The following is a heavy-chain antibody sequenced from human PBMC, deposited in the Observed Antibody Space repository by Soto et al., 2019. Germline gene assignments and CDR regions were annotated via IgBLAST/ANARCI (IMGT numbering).Heavy chain of an antibody. Sequence: SEPLSITCTVSGGSISSGGYYWSWIRQHPGKGLEWIGYIYYNGNTNYNPSLRSRVTMSVDTSKNQFSLKLSSVTAADTAVYYCARGTMITVTLDWFDPWGQGTLVTVSS. CDR3: ARGTMITVTLDWFDP. CDR2: IYYNGNT. D-gene: IGHD4-4*01. V-gene: IGHV4-61*08. CDR1: GGSISSGGYY. J-gene: IGHJ5*02.